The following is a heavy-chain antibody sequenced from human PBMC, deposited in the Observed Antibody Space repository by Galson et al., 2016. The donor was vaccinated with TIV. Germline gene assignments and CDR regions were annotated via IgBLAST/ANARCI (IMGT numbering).Heavy chain of an antibody. J-gene: IGHJ6*02. CDR2: ISSGGST. CDR3: AIDRRHCGNECFLYYYYGMDV. V-gene: IGHV3-66*02. CDR1: AFSVNGNY. D-gene: IGHD2-21*01. Sequence: SLRLSCAASAFSVNGNYMSWVRQAPGKGLEGVSIISSGGSTNYADSVKGRFTIGKDDSKNILYLQMNNLRVDDTAVYFCAIDRRHCGNECFLYYYYGMDVWGQGTTVTVSS.